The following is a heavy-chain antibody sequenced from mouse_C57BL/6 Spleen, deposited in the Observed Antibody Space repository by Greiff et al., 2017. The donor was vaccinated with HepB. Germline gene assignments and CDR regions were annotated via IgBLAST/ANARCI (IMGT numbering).Heavy chain of an antibody. Sequence: EVQLQQSGPELVKPGASVKISCKASGYTFTDYYMNWVKQSHGKSLEWIGDINPNNGGTSYNQKFKGKATLTVDKSSSTAYMELRSLTSEDSAVYYCARARLFITTVVATDAMDYWGQGTSVTVSS. D-gene: IGHD1-1*01. CDR2: INPNNGGT. CDR3: ARARLFITTVVATDAMDY. CDR1: GYTFTDYY. J-gene: IGHJ4*01. V-gene: IGHV1-26*01.